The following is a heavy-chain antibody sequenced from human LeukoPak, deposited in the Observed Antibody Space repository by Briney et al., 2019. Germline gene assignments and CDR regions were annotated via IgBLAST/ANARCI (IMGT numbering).Heavy chain of an antibody. CDR2: INPNSGDT. CDR3: ARSHVLLWFGGDLDY. V-gene: IGHV1-2*02. Sequence: ASVKVSCKASGYIFTGYYMHWVRQAPGQGLEWMGWINPNSGDTNYAQKFQGRVTMTRDTSISTAYMELSRLRSDDTAVYYCARSHVLLWFGGDLDYWGQGTLVTVSS. J-gene: IGHJ4*02. D-gene: IGHD3-10*01. CDR1: GYIFTGYY.